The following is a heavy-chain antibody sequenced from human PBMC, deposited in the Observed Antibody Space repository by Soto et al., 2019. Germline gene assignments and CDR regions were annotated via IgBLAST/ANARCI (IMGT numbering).Heavy chain of an antibody. D-gene: IGHD3-9*01. CDR3: ARQKYRDILTSYYYWYFNL. J-gene: IGHJ2*01. CDR1: GGSISSSSYF. CDR2: FYYSGGT. V-gene: IGHV4-39*01. Sequence: SETLSLTCTVSGGSISSSSYFWGWIRQPPGKGLEWIGSFYYSGGTYYNPSLKSRVTISVDTSKNQFSLKLSSVTAADTAVYYCARQKYRDILTSYYYWYFNLWGRGTLVTVSS.